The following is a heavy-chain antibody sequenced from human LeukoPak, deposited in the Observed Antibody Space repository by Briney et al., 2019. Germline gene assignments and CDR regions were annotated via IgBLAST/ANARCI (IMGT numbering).Heavy chain of an antibody. CDR3: ARDRFQQLVHDY. V-gene: IGHV3-21*01. CDR2: ISSSSSYI. Sequence: GGSLRLSRAASGFTFSSYSMNWVRQAPGKGLEWVSSISSSSSYIYYADSVKGRFTISRDNAKNSLYLQMNSLRAEDTAVYYCARDRFQQLVHDYWGQGTLVTVSS. CDR1: GFTFSSYS. J-gene: IGHJ4*02. D-gene: IGHD6-6*01.